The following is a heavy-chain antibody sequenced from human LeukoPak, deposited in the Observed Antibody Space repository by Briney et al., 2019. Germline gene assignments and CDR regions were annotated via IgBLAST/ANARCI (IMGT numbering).Heavy chain of an antibody. CDR1: GFTFSSYS. J-gene: IGHJ5*02. Sequence: PGGSLRLSCAASGFTFSSYSMNWVRQAPGKGLGWVSSISSSSSYIYYADSVKGRFTISRDNAKNSLYLQMNSLRAEDTAVYYCARPMVRGVNWFDPWGQGTLVTVSS. CDR3: ARPMVRGVNWFDP. CDR2: ISSSSSYI. D-gene: IGHD3-10*01. V-gene: IGHV3-21*01.